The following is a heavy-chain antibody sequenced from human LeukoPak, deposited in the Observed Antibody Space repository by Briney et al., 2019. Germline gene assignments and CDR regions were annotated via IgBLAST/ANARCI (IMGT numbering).Heavy chain of an antibody. Sequence: GGSLRLSCAASGFIFSNYAMHWVRQAPGKGLEWVAVISYDGSNKDYADSLKGRFTISRDNSGNTLYLQMNSLRAEDTAIYYCKMGDGSPPLGQWGQGTLVTVSS. D-gene: IGHD5-24*01. CDR3: KMGDGSPPLGQ. J-gene: IGHJ4*02. CDR1: GFIFSNYA. V-gene: IGHV3-30-3*01. CDR2: ISYDGSNK.